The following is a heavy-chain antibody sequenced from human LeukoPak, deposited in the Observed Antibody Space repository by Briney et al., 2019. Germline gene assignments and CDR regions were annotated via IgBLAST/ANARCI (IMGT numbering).Heavy chain of an antibody. CDR1: GFTFSSYA. D-gene: IGHD6-19*01. CDR2: ISSTGGST. J-gene: IGHJ4*02. V-gene: IGHV3-23*01. Sequence: GGSLRLSCAGSGFTFSSYAMSWVRQAPGKGLEWVSVISSTGGSTFYADSVKGRFTISRDNSKNTLYLQMNSLRVEDTAVYYCARDPSSGWNYWGQGTLVTVSS. CDR3: ARDPSSGWNY.